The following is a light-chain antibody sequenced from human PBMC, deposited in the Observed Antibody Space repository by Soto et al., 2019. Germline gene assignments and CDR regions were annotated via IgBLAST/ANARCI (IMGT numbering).Light chain of an antibody. CDR3: PQYAHWPQVT. CDR1: QTVSTY. Sequence: EIVMTQSPATLSVSPGERATLSCRASQTVSTYLAWYQLRPGQAPRLLIYGASARATGIPARFSGSGTGTEFTLTINSLQSEDFAVYYCPQYAHWPQVTFGQGTKVEI. J-gene: IGKJ1*01. V-gene: IGKV3-15*01. CDR2: GAS.